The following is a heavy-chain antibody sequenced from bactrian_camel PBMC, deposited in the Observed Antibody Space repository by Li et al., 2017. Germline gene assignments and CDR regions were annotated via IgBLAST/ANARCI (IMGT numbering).Heavy chain of an antibody. CDR2: LWSNNGNV. D-gene: IGHD1*01. V-gene: IGHV3-2*01. CDR1: VPTSSTFY. Sequence: HVQLVESGGGSVQSGGSLRLSCVSSVPTSSTFYIGWFRQASGKGSEVVARLWSNNGNVYYADSVKGRFTISKDNDKNTMYLQMNSLKPEDTAMYYCAARPSSSWYCSFSHDDYNYWGQGTQVTVS. J-gene: IGHJ4*01. CDR3: AARPSSSWYCSFSHDDYNY.